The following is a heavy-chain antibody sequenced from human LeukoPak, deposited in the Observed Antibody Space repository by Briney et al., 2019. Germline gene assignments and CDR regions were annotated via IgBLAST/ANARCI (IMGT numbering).Heavy chain of an antibody. D-gene: IGHD3-3*01. CDR1: GYTFTSYY. CDR2: INPSGGST. Sequence: ASVKVSCKASGYTFTSYYMHWVRQAPGQGLEWMGIINPSGGSTSYAQKFQGRVTMTRDTSTSTVYMELSSLRSEDTAVYYCAVNDFWSGYYDAFDIWGPGTMVTVSS. J-gene: IGHJ3*02. V-gene: IGHV1-46*01. CDR3: AVNDFWSGYYDAFDI.